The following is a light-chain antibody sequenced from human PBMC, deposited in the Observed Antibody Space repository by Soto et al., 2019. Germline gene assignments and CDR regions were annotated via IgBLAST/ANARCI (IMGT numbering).Light chain of an antibody. V-gene: IGLV2-23*01. J-gene: IGLJ2*01. CDR3: CAYAGSRSHVV. CDR2: EGT. CDR1: SSDVGSYNH. Sequence: QSVLTQPASVSGSPGQSITISCTGTSSDVGSYNHVSWYQQHPGKAPKLMIYEGTKRPSGVSNRFSGSKSGNTASLTISGLQAEDEADYYCCAYAGSRSHVVFGGGTKLTVL.